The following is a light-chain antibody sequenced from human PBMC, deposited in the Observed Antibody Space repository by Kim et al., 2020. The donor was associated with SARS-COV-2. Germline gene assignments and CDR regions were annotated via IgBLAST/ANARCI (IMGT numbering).Light chain of an antibody. Sequence: QAGLTQPPSVSKGLRQTATFTCTGDTNNVGYEGAAWLQQHQGHPPKLLSHRNNNRPSGISDRLSASRSGNTAPLTITGLQPEDEAVYYCSAWDSSLSAWVFGGGTQLTVL. CDR2: RNN. J-gene: IGLJ3*02. CDR3: SAWDSSLSAWV. CDR1: TNNVGYEG. V-gene: IGLV10-54*01.